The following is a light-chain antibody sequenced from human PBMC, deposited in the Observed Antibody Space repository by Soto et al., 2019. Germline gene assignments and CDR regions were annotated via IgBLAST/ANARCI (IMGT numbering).Light chain of an antibody. Sequence: QSVLTQPPSASGSPGQSVTISCTVTSSDVGGYNYVSWYQQHPGKAPKLMIYEVTKRPSGVPDRFSGSKSGNTASLTVSGLQAEDEADYYCSSYAGRNNLGVFGTGTKVTVL. CDR1: SSDVGGYNY. J-gene: IGLJ1*01. CDR3: SSYAGRNNLGV. V-gene: IGLV2-8*01. CDR2: EVT.